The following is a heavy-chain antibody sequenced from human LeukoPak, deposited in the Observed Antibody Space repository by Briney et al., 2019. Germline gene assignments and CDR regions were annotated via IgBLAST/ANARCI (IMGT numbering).Heavy chain of an antibody. CDR2: IYHSGST. D-gene: IGHD3-22*01. J-gene: IGHJ4*02. Sequence: SETLSLTCAVSGGSISSSNWWSWIRQPPGKGLEWIGEIYHSGSTNYNPSLKSRVTISVDKSKTQFSLKLSSVTAADTAVYYCARTPIYYFDNSGYYNWGQGTLVTVSS. V-gene: IGHV4-4*02. CDR3: ARTPIYYFDNSGYYN. CDR1: GGSISSSNW.